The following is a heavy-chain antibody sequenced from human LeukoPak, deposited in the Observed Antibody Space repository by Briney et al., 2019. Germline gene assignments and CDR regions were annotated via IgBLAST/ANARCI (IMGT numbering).Heavy chain of an antibody. J-gene: IGHJ5*02. CDR1: GYTFTRYY. D-gene: IGHD3-9*01. Sequence: ASVKVSCKASGYTFTRYYMHWVRQAPGQGLEWMGWINPNSGGTNYAQKFQGRVTMTRDTSISTAYMELSRLRSDDTAVYYCARDILPGYYSWFDPWGQGTLVTVSS. CDR2: INPNSGGT. CDR3: ARDILPGYYSWFDP. V-gene: IGHV1-2*02.